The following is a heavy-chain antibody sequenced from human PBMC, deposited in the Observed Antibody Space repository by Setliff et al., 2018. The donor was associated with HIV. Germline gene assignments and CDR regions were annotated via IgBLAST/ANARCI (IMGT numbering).Heavy chain of an antibody. J-gene: IGHJ6*02. Sequence: ASVKVSCKASGYTFTSYGISWVRQAPGQGLEWMGWISAYTGHTDYASRLLGRVTLTTDTSTSTAYMELRSLSSDDTAVYFCARDVEHMMDVWGQGTTVTVSS. V-gene: IGHV1-18*01. CDR2: ISAYTGHT. CDR1: GYTFTSYG. CDR3: ARDVEHMMDV.